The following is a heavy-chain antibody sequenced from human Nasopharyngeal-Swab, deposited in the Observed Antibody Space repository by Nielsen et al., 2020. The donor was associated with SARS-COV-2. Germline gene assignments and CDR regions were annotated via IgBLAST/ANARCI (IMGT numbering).Heavy chain of an antibody. V-gene: IGHV3-21*06. Sequence: GESLKISCAASGFTFRSYTMNWVRQAPGKGLEWVSSISPTSDYIHYAESVKGRFTISRDNAKTSLFLQMNSLRAEETAIYYCVRGSYGHYDSWGQGALITVSS. J-gene: IGHJ5*01. D-gene: IGHD4-17*01. CDR1: GFTFRSYT. CDR2: ISPTSDYI. CDR3: VRGSYGHYDS.